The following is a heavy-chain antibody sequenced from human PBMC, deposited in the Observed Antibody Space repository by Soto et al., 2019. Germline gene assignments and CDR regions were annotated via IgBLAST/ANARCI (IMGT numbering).Heavy chain of an antibody. CDR3: AKGGRCSSTSCQYFDY. D-gene: IGHD2-2*01. Sequence: EVQLLESGGGLVQPGGSLRLSCAASGFTFSSYAMNWVRQAPGKGLEWVSAISGSGGSTYYADSVKGRFTISRDNSKNTLYLQMNSLRAEDTAVYYCAKGGRCSSTSCQYFDYWGQGTLVTVSS. CDR1: GFTFSSYA. V-gene: IGHV3-23*01. CDR2: ISGSGGST. J-gene: IGHJ4*02.